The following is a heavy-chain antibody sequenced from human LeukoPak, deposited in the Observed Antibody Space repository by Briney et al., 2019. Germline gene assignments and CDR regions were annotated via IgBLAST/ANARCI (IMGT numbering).Heavy chain of an antibody. J-gene: IGHJ4*02. CDR3: ARDRWNYRFDY. D-gene: IGHD1-7*01. V-gene: IGHV3-23*01. CDR2: IFPSGGEI. Sequence: GGSLRLSCAASGFTFSTFAMIWVRQPPGKGLEWVSSIFPSGGEIHYADSVRGRFTISRDNSKSTLSLQMNSLRAEDTAAYYCARDRWNYRFDYWGQGTLVTVSS. CDR1: GFTFSTFA.